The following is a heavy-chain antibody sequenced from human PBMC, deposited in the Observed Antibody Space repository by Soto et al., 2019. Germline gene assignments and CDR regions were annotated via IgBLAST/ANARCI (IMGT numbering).Heavy chain of an antibody. CDR1: GGSGIGYD. V-gene: IGHV4-34*01. CDR3: ATRITVFGLLIHPFDP. Sequence: VRLLHTCCAYGGSGIGYDWNWICQTHGKGLERTGEINQTGGTHYNPHLKSRVTMSVDTSKNPFSLRLSSVTAADTAIYYCATRITVFGLLIHPFDPWGQGTQVSRSS. J-gene: IGHJ5*02. CDR2: INQTGGT. D-gene: IGHD3-3*01.